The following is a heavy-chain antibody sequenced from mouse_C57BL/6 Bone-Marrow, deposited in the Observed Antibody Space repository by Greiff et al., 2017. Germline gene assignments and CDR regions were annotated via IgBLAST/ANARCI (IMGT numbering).Heavy chain of an antibody. D-gene: IGHD2-3*01. Sequence: EVQRVESGGDLVKPGGSLKLSCAASGFTFSSYGMSWVRQTPDKRLEWVATISSGGSYTYYPDSVKGRFTISRDNAKNTLYLQMSSLKSEDTAMYYVASRGYYALYYFDYWGQGTTLTVSS. CDR1: GFTFSSYG. J-gene: IGHJ2*01. CDR2: ISSGGSYT. V-gene: IGHV5-6*01. CDR3: ASRGYYALYYFDY.